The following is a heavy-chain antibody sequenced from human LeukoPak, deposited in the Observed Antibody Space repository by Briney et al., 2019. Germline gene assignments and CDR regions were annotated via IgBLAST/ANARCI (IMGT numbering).Heavy chain of an antibody. V-gene: IGHV1-69*13. Sequence: GASVKVSCKASGGTFSSYAISWVRQAPGQGLEWMGGIIPIFGTANYAQKFQGRVTITADESTSTAYMELSSLRSEDTAVYYCARAWNQSGWPNTFDYWGQGTLVTVSS. CDR2: IIPIFGTA. CDR3: ARAWNQSGWPNTFDY. CDR1: GGTFSSYA. D-gene: IGHD6-19*01. J-gene: IGHJ4*02.